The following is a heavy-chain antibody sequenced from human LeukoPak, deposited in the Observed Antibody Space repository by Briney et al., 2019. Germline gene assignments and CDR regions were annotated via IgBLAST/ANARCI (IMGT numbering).Heavy chain of an antibody. Sequence: GGSLKLSCAASGFTFSSYAMSWVRQAPGKGLEWVSAISGSGGSTYYADSVKGRFTISRDSSKNTLYLQMNSLRAEDTAVYYCAKRVSTVTDYCFDYWGQGTLVTVSS. V-gene: IGHV3-23*01. CDR1: GFTFSSYA. CDR2: ISGSGGST. D-gene: IGHD4-17*01. CDR3: AKRVSTVTDYCFDY. J-gene: IGHJ4*02.